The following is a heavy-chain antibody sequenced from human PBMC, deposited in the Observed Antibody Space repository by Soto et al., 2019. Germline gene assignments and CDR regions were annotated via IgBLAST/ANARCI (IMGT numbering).Heavy chain of an antibody. CDR2: MSHSGGT. J-gene: IGHJ3*02. CDR3: ARVERGTATTVVDAFDI. V-gene: IGHV4-34*01. Sequence: QVQLQQWGAGLLKPSETLSLTCAVYGGFVSSGSYYWSWIWQPPGKGLEWIGEMSHSGGTHFNPSLKSRVTISVDTSKNQFSLKMSSVTAADTALDYCARVERGTATTVVDAFDIWGPGTMVTVSS. D-gene: IGHD1-1*01. CDR1: GGFVSSGSYY.